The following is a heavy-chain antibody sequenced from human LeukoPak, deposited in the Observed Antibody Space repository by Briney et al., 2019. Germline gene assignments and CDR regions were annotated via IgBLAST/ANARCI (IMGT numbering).Heavy chain of an antibody. D-gene: IGHD6-19*01. V-gene: IGHV1-46*01. CDR1: GYTFTSYY. CDR2: ISASGGST. CDR3: ARDQVDSSGWSFYYYYYMDV. Sequence: ASVKVSCKASGYTFTSYYMHWVRQAPGQGLEWMGLISASGGSTSYAQKFQGRVTMTRDMSTSTVYMELSSLRSEDTAVYYCARDQVDSSGWSFYYYYYMDVWGKGTTVTVSS. J-gene: IGHJ6*03.